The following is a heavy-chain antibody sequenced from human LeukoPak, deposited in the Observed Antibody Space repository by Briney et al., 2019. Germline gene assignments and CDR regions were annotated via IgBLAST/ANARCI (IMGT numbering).Heavy chain of an antibody. Sequence: SETLSLTCTVSGDSISSSSYYWSWIRQPAGKGLEWIGRIYTSGSTNYNPSLKSRVTISVDTSKNQFSLKLSSVTAADTAVYYCARISLSVRFGEFPAFDIWGQGTMVTVSS. J-gene: IGHJ3*02. D-gene: IGHD3-10*01. CDR1: GDSISSSSYY. CDR3: ARISLSVRFGEFPAFDI. V-gene: IGHV4-61*02. CDR2: IYTSGST.